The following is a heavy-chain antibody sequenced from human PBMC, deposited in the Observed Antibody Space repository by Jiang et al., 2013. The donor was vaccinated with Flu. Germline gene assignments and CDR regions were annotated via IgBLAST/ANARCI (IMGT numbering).Heavy chain of an antibody. CDR1: GYSFTSYW. CDR3: ARKGAEHYYDSSGQRALSWYFDL. CDR2: IDPSDSYT. Sequence: RISCKGSGYSFTSYWISWVRQMPGKGLEWMGRIDPSDSYTNYSPSFQGHATISADKSISTAYLQWSSLKASDTAMYYCARKGAEHYYDSSGQRALSWYFDLWGRGTLVTVSS. J-gene: IGHJ2*01. V-gene: IGHV5-10-1*01. D-gene: IGHD3-22*01.